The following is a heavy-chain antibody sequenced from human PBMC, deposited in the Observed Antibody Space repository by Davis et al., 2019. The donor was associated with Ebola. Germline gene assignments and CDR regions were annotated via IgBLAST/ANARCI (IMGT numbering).Heavy chain of an antibody. CDR3: ARGYYGDFQRAGDAFDI. J-gene: IGHJ3*02. CDR1: GYTFTSYY. CDR2: INPSGGST. V-gene: IGHV1-46*01. D-gene: IGHD4-17*01. Sequence: ASVKVSCKACGYTFTSYYMHWVRQAPGQGLEWMGIINPSGGSTGYAQKFQGRVTMTRDTSTSTVYMELSRLRSDDTAVYYCARGYYGDFQRAGDAFDIWGQGTMVTVSS.